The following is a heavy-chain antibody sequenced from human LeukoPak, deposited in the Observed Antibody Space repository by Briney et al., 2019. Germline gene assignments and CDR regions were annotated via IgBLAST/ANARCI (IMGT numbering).Heavy chain of an antibody. CDR2: INPAGNYA. CDR3: VRDWDHYDFDS. D-gene: IGHD3-3*01. V-gene: IGHV3-74*01. CDR1: GFTLSNYW. J-gene: IGHJ5*01. Sequence: GGSLRLSCVASGFTLSNYWIHWVRQAPGKGLVWVTRINPAGNYANYADSVKGRFTISRDNAKNTVYLQMNSLRAEDTALFYCVRDWDHYDFDSWGQGTLVTVSS.